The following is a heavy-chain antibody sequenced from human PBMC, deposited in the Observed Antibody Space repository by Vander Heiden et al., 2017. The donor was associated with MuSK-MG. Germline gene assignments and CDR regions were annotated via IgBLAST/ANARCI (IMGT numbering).Heavy chain of an antibody. Sequence: QVQLVQSGAEVTKPGASVKVCCKASGYSFTSSGISWVRQAPGQGLEWMGWISGYKGNTKYEQKVQGRVTVTTDTSTRTAYMELRSLRSDDTAVYYCARDQGYANWFDPWGQGTLVTVSS. J-gene: IGHJ5*02. CDR2: ISGYKGNT. CDR1: GYSFTSSG. CDR3: ARDQGYANWFDP. V-gene: IGHV1-18*04. D-gene: IGHD5-12*01.